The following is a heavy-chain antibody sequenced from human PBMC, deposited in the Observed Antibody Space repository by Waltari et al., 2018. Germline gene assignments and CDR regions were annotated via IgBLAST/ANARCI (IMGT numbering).Heavy chain of an antibody. V-gene: IGHV1-2*02. D-gene: IGHD3-9*01. J-gene: IGHJ4*02. Sequence: QVQLVQSGAEVKKPGASVKVSCKASGYTFTGYYMHLVRQAPGQGLEWMGWINPDSGVTNYAQKFQGRVTMTRDTSSSTAYMELSRLRSDDTAVYYCASLTLAADFDYWGQGTLVTVSS. CDR3: ASLTLAADFDY. CDR1: GYTFTGYY. CDR2: INPDSGVT.